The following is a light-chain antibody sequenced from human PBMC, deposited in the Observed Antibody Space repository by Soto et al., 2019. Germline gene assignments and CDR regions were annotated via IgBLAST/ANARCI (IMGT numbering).Light chain of an antibody. V-gene: IGKV1-9*01. CDR1: QDIRSY. Sequence: IQLTQSPSSLSASIGDRVTITCRASQDIRSYLAWYQQKPGKAPELLIYGATTLQSGVPSRFSGSGSGTDFTLTISSLQPEDFATYYCQQGNSYPLTFGGGTRVDIK. CDR3: QQGNSYPLT. CDR2: GAT. J-gene: IGKJ4*01.